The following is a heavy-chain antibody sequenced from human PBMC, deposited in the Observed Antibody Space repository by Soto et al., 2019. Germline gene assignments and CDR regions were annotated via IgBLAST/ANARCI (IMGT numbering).Heavy chain of an antibody. J-gene: IGHJ3*02. CDR1: GDSVNSGTYY. CDR3: ARKGPPRDAFDI. Sequence: ETLSLTCTVSGDSVNSGTYYWSWVRQTPGKGLEWVSGVLGGGGSTFYADSVKGRFTISRDNSKDTLYVQMNSLRAEDTAIYYCARKGPPRDAFDIWGQGTMVTVSS. CDR2: VLGGGGST. V-gene: IGHV3-23*01.